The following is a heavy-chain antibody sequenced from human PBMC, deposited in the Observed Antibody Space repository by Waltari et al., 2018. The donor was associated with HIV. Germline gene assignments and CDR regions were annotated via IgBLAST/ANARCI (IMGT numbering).Heavy chain of an antibody. Sequence: QVQLVQSGAEVKKPGASVKVSCKASGYTFTGYYMHWVRQAPGQGLEWMGWINPNRGGTNYAQKFQGRVTMTRDTSISTAYMELSRLRSDDTAVYYCARDVVSSSSSPLDYWGQGTLVTVSS. CDR2: INPNRGGT. CDR1: GYTFTGYY. J-gene: IGHJ4*02. CDR3: ARDVVSSSSSPLDY. V-gene: IGHV1-2*02. D-gene: IGHD6-6*01.